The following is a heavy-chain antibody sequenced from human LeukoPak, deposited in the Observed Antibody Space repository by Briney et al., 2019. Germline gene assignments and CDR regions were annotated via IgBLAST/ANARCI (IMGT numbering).Heavy chain of an antibody. D-gene: IGHD2-2*01. Sequence: SVKVSCKASGGTFSSYAISWVRQAPGQGLEWMGEIIPIFGTANYAQKFQGRVTITTDESTSTAYMELSSLRSEDTAVYYCARSAVVPAAYDAFDIWGQGTMVTVSS. V-gene: IGHV1-69*05. CDR2: IIPIFGTA. CDR3: ARSAVVPAAYDAFDI. CDR1: GGTFSSYA. J-gene: IGHJ3*02.